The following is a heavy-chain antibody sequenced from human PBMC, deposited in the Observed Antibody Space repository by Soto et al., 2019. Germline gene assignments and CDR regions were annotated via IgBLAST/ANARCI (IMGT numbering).Heavy chain of an antibody. Sequence: GGSLRLSCVASGFNFKAYAMGWVRQAPGKGLEWVSSITTTDGNTYYADSVRGRFTISRDNSRNSLFLQMNGLRPEDSALYYCAKDEGTSSTVFDYWGQGTLVTVSS. CDR3: AKDEGTSSTVFDY. V-gene: IGHV3-23*01. CDR1: GFNFKAYA. J-gene: IGHJ4*02. CDR2: ITTTDGNT. D-gene: IGHD6-6*01.